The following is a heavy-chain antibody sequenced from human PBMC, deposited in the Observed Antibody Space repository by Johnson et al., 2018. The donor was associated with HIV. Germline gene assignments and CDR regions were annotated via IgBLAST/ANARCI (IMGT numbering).Heavy chain of an antibody. V-gene: IGHV3-30*19. D-gene: IGHD3-22*01. CDR1: GFTFSTYG. J-gene: IGHJ3*02. CDR3: ARDLPSTMRVVVIQPRDAFDI. Sequence: QEQLVESGGGVVQPGGSLRLSCAASGFTFSTYGMHWVRQAPGKGLEWVAVVSYDGSNKYYADSVKGRFTISRDNSKNTLYLQMNSLRAEDTAVYYCARDLPSTMRVVVIQPRDAFDIWGQGKMVTVSS. CDR2: VSYDGSNK.